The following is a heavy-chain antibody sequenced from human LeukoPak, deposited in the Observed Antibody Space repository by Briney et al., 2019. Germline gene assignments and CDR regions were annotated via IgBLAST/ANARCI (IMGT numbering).Heavy chain of an antibody. CDR1: GGSISSGGYY. Sequence: SETLSLTCTVSGGSISSGGYYWSWIRQHPGKGLEWIGYIHYSGSTYYNPSLKSRVTISVDTSKNQFSLKLSSVTAADTAVYYCARIPDYYDSSGYYYMDVWGKGTTVTVSS. D-gene: IGHD3-22*01. CDR3: ARIPDYYDSSGYYYMDV. V-gene: IGHV4-31*03. CDR2: IHYSGST. J-gene: IGHJ6*03.